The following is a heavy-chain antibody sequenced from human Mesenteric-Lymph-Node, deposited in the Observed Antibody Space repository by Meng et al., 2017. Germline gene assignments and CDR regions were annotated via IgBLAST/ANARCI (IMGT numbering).Heavy chain of an antibody. CDR2: IHSSWNT. CDR3: ARAHYDFYLPDV. J-gene: IGHJ6*02. CDR1: GGSISSGTNQ. D-gene: IGHD3-3*01. Sequence: SETLSLTGTVSGGSISSGTNQWSWIRQPPGKGLEWIGFIHSSWNTNHNPSLKSRVTISVDTSKTQFSLKLSSVTAADTAVYYCARAHYDFYLPDVWGQGTTVTVSS. V-gene: IGHV4-61*01.